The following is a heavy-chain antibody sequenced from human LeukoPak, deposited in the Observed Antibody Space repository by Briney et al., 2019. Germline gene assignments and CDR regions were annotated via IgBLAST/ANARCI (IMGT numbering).Heavy chain of an antibody. CDR1: GGTFSSYA. CDR2: IIPIFGTA. J-gene: IGHJ4*02. V-gene: IGHV1-69*13. D-gene: IGHD3-3*01. CDR3: ASFSADFWSGYYTEYDY. Sequence: GASVKVSFKASGGTFSSYAISWVRQAPGQGLEWMGGIIPIFGTANYAQKFQGRVTITADESTSTAYMELSSLRSEDTAVYYCASFSADFWSGYYTEYDYWGQGTLVTVSS.